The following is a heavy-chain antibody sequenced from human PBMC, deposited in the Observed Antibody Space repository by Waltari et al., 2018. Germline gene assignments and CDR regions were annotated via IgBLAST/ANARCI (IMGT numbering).Heavy chain of an antibody. V-gene: IGHV3-21*02. CDR3: ARVQHCGPGSCYSSAMDV. CDR1: GFPFGLYN. Sequence: EVRLLESGGGLVKPGGSLRLSCEASGFPFGLYNMHWVRQAPGKGPEWVSSIDTTGNHIYYSDPVRGRFTISRDNAQNSLFLQLNSLRGEDTALYYCARVQHCGPGSCYSSAMDVWGQGTAVTVSS. D-gene: IGHD2-15*01. J-gene: IGHJ6*02. CDR2: IDTTGNHI.